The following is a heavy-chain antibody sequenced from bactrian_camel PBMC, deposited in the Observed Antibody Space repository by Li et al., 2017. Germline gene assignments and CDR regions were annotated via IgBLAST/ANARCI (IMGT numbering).Heavy chain of an antibody. Sequence: HVQLVESGGGLVQPGGSLRLSCTAPGFTSNSCGMEWYRQAAEKQREWVSSISANGGSTYYPDSVKGRFRISRDNSKNSLYLRMNSLKPEDTAMYYCAQETYGTPAYWGQGTQVTVS. D-gene: IGHD2*01. CDR3: AQETYGTPAY. V-gene: IGHV3S1*01. CDR1: GFTSNSCG. J-gene: IGHJ4*01. CDR2: ISANGGST.